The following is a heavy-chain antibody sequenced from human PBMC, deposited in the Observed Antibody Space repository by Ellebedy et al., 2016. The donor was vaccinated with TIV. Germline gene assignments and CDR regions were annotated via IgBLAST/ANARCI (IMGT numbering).Heavy chain of an antibody. CDR1: GFIFSTYG. J-gene: IGHJ4*02. D-gene: IGHD1/OR15-1a*01. V-gene: IGHV3-33*01. Sequence: PGGSLRLSCEASGFIFSTYGMHWVRQAPGKGLEWVAVIWYDGSNKYYADSVKGRFTISRDNSKNTLYLQMNSLRAEDTAVYYCARENWYNDYWGQGTLVTVSS. CDR2: IWYDGSNK. CDR3: ARENWYNDY.